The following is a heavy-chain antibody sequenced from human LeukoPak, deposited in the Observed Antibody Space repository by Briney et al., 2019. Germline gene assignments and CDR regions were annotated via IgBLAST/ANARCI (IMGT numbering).Heavy chain of an antibody. D-gene: IGHD5-24*01. Sequence: GRSLRLSXAASGFTFSSYGMHWVRQPPGKGLEWVAVIWYDGSNKYYADSVKGRFTISRDNSKNTLYLQMNSLRAEDTAVYYCAKDHRRDGYNFDRYWGQGTLVTVSS. CDR3: AKDHRRDGYNFDRY. CDR1: GFTFSSYG. V-gene: IGHV3-33*06. CDR2: IWYDGSNK. J-gene: IGHJ4*02.